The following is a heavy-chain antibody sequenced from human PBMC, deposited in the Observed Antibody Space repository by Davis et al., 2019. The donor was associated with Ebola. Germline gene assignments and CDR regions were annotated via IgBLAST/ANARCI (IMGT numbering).Heavy chain of an antibody. D-gene: IGHD1-1*01. CDR1: GYSFTSYW. Sequence: GTLKISCKGSGYSFTSYWISWVRQMPGKGLEWMGRIDPSDSYTNYSPSFQGHVTISADKSISTAYLQWSSLKASDTAMYYCARNLEPLPWDVWGQGTTVTVSS. J-gene: IGHJ6*02. CDR2: IDPSDSYT. V-gene: IGHV5-10-1*01. CDR3: ARNLEPLPWDV.